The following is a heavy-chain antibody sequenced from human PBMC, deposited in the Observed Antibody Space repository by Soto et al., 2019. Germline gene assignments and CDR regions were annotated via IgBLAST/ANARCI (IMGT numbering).Heavy chain of an antibody. CDR2: ISGSGGST. J-gene: IGHJ3*02. V-gene: IGHV3-23*01. Sequence: GGSLRLSCAASGFTFSSYAMSWVRQAPGKGLEWVSAISGSGGSTYYADSVKGRFTISRDNSKNTLYLQMNSLRAEDTAVYYCAKAAWGGSATLNAFDIWGQGTMVTVSS. D-gene: IGHD2-15*01. CDR3: AKAAWGGSATLNAFDI. CDR1: GFTFSSYA.